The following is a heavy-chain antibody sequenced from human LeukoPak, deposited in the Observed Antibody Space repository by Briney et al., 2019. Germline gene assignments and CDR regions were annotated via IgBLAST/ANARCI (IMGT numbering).Heavy chain of an antibody. Sequence: SKTLSLTCAVYGGSFSGYYWSWIRQPPGKGLEWIGEINHSGSTNYNPSLKSRVTISVDTSKNQFSLTLSSVTAADTAVYYCARPRSSSWQQNYYYYGMDVWGQGTTVTVSS. CDR1: GGSFSGYY. D-gene: IGHD6-13*01. V-gene: IGHV4-34*01. J-gene: IGHJ6*02. CDR2: INHSGST. CDR3: ARPRSSSWQQNYYYYGMDV.